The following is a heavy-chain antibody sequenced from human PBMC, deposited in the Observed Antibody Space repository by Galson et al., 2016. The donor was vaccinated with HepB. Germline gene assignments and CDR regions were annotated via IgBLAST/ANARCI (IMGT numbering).Heavy chain of an antibody. CDR3: ARARHQMLQFDF. J-gene: IGHJ4*02. V-gene: IGHV4-31*03. D-gene: IGHD2-2*01. Sequence: TLSLTCTVSGGSFSSGGDFWNWIRQRPGKGLEFIGYIFYRGTTYYNPSLEGRVSMSVDTSKKQFSLNLTSVTAADTAIYYCARARHQMLQFDFWGQGTLVTVSS. CDR1: GGSFSSGGDF. CDR2: IFYRGTT.